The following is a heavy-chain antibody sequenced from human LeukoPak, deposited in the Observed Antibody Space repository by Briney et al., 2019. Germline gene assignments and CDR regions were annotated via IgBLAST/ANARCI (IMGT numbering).Heavy chain of an antibody. CDR1: GFTFSSYS. D-gene: IGHD6-19*01. CDR3: AREYPIPSSPPYMDV. Sequence: PGGSLRLSCAASGFTFSSYSMNWVRQAPGKGLEWVSSISSSSTYIYYADSVEGRFTISRDNAKSSLYLQMNSLRVEDMGVYYCAREYPIPSSPPYMDVWGKGTTVTVSS. J-gene: IGHJ6*03. V-gene: IGHV3-21*01. CDR2: ISSSSTYI.